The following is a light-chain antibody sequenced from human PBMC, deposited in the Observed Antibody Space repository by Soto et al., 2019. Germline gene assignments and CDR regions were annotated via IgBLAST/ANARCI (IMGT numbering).Light chain of an antibody. CDR2: EVS. CDR3: SSYTSSSTYV. J-gene: IGLJ1*01. V-gene: IGLV2-14*01. CDR1: SSDVGGYNY. Sequence: QSVLTQPASVSGCPGQSITISCTGTSSDVGGYNYVSWYQQHPGKAPKLMIYEVSNRPSGVSNRFSGSKSGNTASLTISGLQAEDEADYYCSSYTSSSTYVFGPGTRSPS.